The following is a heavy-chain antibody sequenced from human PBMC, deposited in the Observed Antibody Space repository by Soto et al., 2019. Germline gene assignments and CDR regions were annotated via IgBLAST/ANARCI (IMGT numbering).Heavy chain of an antibody. CDR1: GYRFTRSL. J-gene: IGHJ4*02. CDR3: TKGATSPFVS. D-gene: IGHD3-16*01. V-gene: IGHV5-51*01. Sequence: GASPTISCQWSGYRFTRSLIVLVRTLPGKGLEWLVNVYPSDSDDRYSPSFEARVTIPADTSINPASLHLLNLKASDTAIYYCTKGATSPFVSWGQGTRVPSPQ. CDR2: VYPSDSDD.